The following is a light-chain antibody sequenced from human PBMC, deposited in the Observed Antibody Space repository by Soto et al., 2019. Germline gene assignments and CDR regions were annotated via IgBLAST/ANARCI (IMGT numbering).Light chain of an antibody. J-gene: IGKJ4*02. CDR3: QQYGTSLT. V-gene: IGKV1-5*03. CDR1: QSISSW. Sequence: DIQMTQSPSTLSASVGDRVTITCRASQSISSWLAWYQQKPGKAPKLLIYKASSLESGVPSRFSGSGSGTDFTLSISRLEPEDSAVYYCQQYGTSLTFGGGTKVDIK. CDR2: KAS.